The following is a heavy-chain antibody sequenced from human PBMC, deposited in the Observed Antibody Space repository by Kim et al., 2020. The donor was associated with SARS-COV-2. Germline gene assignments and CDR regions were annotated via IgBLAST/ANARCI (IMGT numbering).Heavy chain of an antibody. J-gene: IGHJ4*01. CDR2: ISAHARYT. Sequence: GGSLRLSCAGTGFRFSNNAMSWVRQTPGKGLEWVSGISAHARYTFSDDSVRVRFTISISNSNTTMTLLLHILSANDAAASYCSKSSTVTYNPGSYFDY. V-gene: IGHV3-23*01. D-gene: IGHD1-1*01. CDR3: SKSSTVTYNPGSYFDY. CDR1: GFRFSNNA.